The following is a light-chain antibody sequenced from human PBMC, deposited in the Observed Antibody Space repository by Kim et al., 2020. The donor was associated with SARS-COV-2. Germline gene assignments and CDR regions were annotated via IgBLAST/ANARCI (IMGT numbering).Light chain of an antibody. CDR2: DNN. CDR3: GTWDNRLSAGV. J-gene: IGLJ3*02. V-gene: IGLV1-51*01. Sequence: GQQVTVSCSASSCNIANNYVSCYQQLPGTAPKLLIYDNNKRPPGIPDRFSGSKSGTSATLGTTGRQTGDEADYYCGTWDNRLSAGVFGGGTQLTVL. CDR1: SCNIANNY.